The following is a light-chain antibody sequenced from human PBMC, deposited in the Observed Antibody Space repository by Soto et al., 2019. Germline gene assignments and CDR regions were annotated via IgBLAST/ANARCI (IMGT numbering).Light chain of an antibody. J-gene: IGKJ5*01. CDR3: QQYGSSPPLIT. CDR1: QSVNIN. CDR2: GAS. V-gene: IGKV3-20*01. Sequence: EIVMTQSPATLSVSRGERATLSCRASQSVNINLAWYQQKPGQAPRLLIYGASSRATGIPARFSGSGSGTDFTLSISRLEPEDFAVYYCQQYGSSPPLITFGQGTRLEIK.